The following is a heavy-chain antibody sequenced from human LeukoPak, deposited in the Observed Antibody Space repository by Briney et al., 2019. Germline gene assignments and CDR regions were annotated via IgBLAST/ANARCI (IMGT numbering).Heavy chain of an antibody. CDR1: GYTFTSYD. CDR3: ARGGVLWFGELGFAFDI. CDR2: MNPNSGNT. D-gene: IGHD3-10*01. V-gene: IGHV1-8*01. Sequence: GASVKVSCKASGYTFTSYDINWVRQATGQGLEWMGWMNPNSGNTGYAQKFQGRVTMTRNTSISTAYMELSILRSEDTAVYYCARGGVLWFGELGFAFDIWGQGTMVTVSS. J-gene: IGHJ3*02.